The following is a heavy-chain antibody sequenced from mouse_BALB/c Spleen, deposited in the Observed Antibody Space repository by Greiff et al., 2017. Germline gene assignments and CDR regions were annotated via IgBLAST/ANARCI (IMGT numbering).Heavy chain of an antibody. CDR3: ARGYRYEDWFAY. Sequence: EVQRVESGGGLVKPGGSLKLSCAASGFTFSSYAMSWVRQTPEKRLEWVASISSGGSTYYPDSVKGRFTISRDNARNILYLQMSSLRSEDTAMYYCARGYRYEDWFAYWGQGTLVTVSA. CDR1: GFTFSSYA. V-gene: IGHV5-6-5*01. D-gene: IGHD2-14*01. J-gene: IGHJ3*01. CDR2: ISSGGST.